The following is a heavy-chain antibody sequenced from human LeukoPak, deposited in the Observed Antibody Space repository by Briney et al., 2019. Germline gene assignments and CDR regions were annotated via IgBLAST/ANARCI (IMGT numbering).Heavy chain of an antibody. CDR3: ARDGLYYYDSSGYFGLNY. D-gene: IGHD3-22*01. J-gene: IGHJ4*02. CDR2: INPSGGST. CDR1: GYTFTSYY. Sequence: ASVKVSCKASGYTFTSYYMHWVRQALGQGLEWMGIINPSGGSTSYAQKFQGRVTMTRDMSTSTVYMELSSLRSEDTAVYYCARDGLYYYDSSGYFGLNYWGQGTLVTVSS. V-gene: IGHV1-46*01.